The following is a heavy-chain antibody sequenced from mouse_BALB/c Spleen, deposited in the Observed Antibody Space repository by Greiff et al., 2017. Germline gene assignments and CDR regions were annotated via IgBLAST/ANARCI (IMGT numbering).Heavy chain of an antibody. CDR2: IHYSGST. D-gene: IGHD1-1*02. V-gene: IGHV3-1*02. CDR3: ARWGGNPAWCAY. Sequence: EVKLLESGPDLVKPSQSLSLTCTVTGYSITSGYSWHWIRQFPGNKLEWMGYIHYSGSTNYNPSLNSRISITRDTSKNQFFLQLNSVTTEDTATYYCARWGGNPAWCAYWGQGTLVTVSA. J-gene: IGHJ3*01. CDR1: GYSITSGYS.